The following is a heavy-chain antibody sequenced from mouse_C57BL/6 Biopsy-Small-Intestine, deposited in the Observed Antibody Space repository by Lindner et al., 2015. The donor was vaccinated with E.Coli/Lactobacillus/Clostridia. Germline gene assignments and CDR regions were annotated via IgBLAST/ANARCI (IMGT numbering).Heavy chain of an antibody. CDR2: FYPGSGSI. CDR1: GYTFTEYT. J-gene: IGHJ4*01. CDR3: ARHEDQGDGNFYYYAMDY. V-gene: IGHV1-62-2*01. D-gene: IGHD2-1*01. Sequence: QLQESGAELVKPGASVKLSCKASGYTFTEYTIHWVKQRSGQGLEWIGWFYPGSGSIKYNEKFKDKATLTADKSSSTVYMELSRLTSEDSAVYFCARHEDQGDGNFYYYAMDYWGQGTSVTVSS.